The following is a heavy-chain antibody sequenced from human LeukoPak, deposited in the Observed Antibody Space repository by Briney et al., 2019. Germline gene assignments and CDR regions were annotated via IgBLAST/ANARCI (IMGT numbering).Heavy chain of an antibody. CDR3: ARADSSGYYLTYYYYYMDV. CDR1: GFTFISYS. J-gene: IGHJ6*03. CDR2: ISSSSSYI. D-gene: IGHD3-22*01. V-gene: IGHV3-21*01. Sequence: GGSLRLSCAASGFTFISYSMNWVRQAPGKGLEWASSISSSSSYIYYADSVKGRFTISRDNAKNSLYLQMNSLRAEDTAVYYCARADSSGYYLTYYYYYMDVWGKGTTVTVSS.